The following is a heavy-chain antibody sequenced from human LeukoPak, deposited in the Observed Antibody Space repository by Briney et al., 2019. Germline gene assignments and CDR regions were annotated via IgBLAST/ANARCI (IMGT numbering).Heavy chain of an antibody. D-gene: IGHD2-2*01. CDR3: ARALVVPAAMDAFDI. J-gene: IGHJ3*02. CDR1: GFTFSSYW. CDR2: INSDGGST. V-gene: IGHV3-74*01. Sequence: GGSLRLSCAATGFTFSSYWMHWVRQAPGMGLVWVSRINSDGGSTSYADSVKGRFTISRDNAKNTLYLQMNSLRAEDTAVYYRARALVVPAAMDAFDIWGQGTMVTVSS.